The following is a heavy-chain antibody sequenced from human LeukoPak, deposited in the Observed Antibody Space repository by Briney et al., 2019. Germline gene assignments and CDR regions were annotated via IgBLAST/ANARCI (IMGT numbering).Heavy chain of an antibody. V-gene: IGHV3-43*02. CDR1: GFTFDTYA. Sequence: QPGGSLRLSCAASGFTFDTYAMHWVRQAPGKGLEWVSLISGDGGSTYYADSVKGRFTISRDNSKNSLYLQMNSLRTEDTALYYCAVWRGVKHAFDIWGQGTMVTVSS. J-gene: IGHJ3*02. D-gene: IGHD3-3*01. CDR2: ISGDGGST. CDR3: AVWRGVKHAFDI.